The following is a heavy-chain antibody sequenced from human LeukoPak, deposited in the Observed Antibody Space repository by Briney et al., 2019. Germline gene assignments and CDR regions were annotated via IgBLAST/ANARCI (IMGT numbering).Heavy chain of an antibody. V-gene: IGHV1-69*01. D-gene: IGHD3-9*01. J-gene: IGHJ1*01. CDR2: IIPIFGTA. CDR3: ARGFDNDEEWYFQH. Sequence: ASVKVSCKASGGTFSSYAISWVRQVPGQGLEWMGGIIPIFGTANYAQKFQGRVTITADESTSTAYMELSSLRSEDTAVYYCARGFDNDEEWYFQHWGQGTLVTVSS. CDR1: GGTFSSYA.